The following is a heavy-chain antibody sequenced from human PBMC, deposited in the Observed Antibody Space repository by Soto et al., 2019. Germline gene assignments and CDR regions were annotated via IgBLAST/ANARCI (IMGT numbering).Heavy chain of an antibody. CDR2: IGGTGAPT. D-gene: IGHD2-8*01. V-gene: IGHV3-23*01. CDR1: GFTFFNYA. J-gene: IGHJ3*02. Sequence: EVQLLESGGGLEQPGGSLTISCEASGFTFFNYAMTWVRQAPGKGLEWVSSIGGTGAPTKYADSVKGRFTISRDNSKNTVYLQLSSLRPEDTAVYYCGRDHNGNHIGAFEMWGQGTVVTVSS. CDR3: GRDHNGNHIGAFEM.